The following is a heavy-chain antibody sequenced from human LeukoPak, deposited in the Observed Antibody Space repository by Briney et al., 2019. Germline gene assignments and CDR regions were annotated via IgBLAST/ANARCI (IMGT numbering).Heavy chain of an antibody. D-gene: IGHD3-10*01. CDR3: AGVPSMIRGVVNYGMDV. V-gene: IGHV1-2*02. CDR1: GYSFTGYF. Sequence: ASGKVSCKSSGYSFTGYFMHWVRQAPGQGLEWMGWINPNSGDTNYAQRFQGRVTMTRDTSINTAYRELRRLTSDDTAVYYCAGVPSMIRGVVNYGMDVWGQGTTVTVSS. CDR2: INPNSGDT. J-gene: IGHJ6*02.